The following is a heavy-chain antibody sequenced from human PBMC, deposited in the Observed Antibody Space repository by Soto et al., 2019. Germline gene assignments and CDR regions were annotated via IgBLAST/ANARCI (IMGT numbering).Heavy chain of an antibody. V-gene: IGHV3-7*01. CDR3: AREQADYDFWSGSRYYMDV. CDR1: GFTFSNFW. Sequence: GGSLRLSCAASGFTFSNFWMSWVRQAPGKGLEWVANIKQDGSEKYYVDSVKGRFTISRDNAKNSLYLQMNSLRAEDTAVYYCAREQADYDFWSGSRYYMDVWGKGTTVTVSS. D-gene: IGHD3-3*01. CDR2: IKQDGSEK. J-gene: IGHJ6*03.